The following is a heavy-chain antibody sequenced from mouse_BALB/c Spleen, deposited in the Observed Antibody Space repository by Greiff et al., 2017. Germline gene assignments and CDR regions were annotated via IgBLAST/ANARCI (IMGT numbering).Heavy chain of an antibody. D-gene: IGHD2-14*01. V-gene: IGHV5-17*02. CDR1: GFTFSSFG. J-gene: IGHJ2*01. CDR3: ARNGDYRYDV. CDR2: ISSGSSTI. Sequence: EVKLVESGGGLVQPGGSRKLSCAASGFTFSSFGMHCVRQAPEKGLEWVAYISSGSSTIYYADTVKGRFTISRDNPKNTLFLQMTSLRSEDTAMYYCARNGDYRYDVWGQGTTLTVSS.